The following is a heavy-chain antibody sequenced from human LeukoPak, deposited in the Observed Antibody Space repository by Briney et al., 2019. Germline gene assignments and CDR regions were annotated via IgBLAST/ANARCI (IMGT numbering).Heavy chain of an antibody. V-gene: IGHV3-48*03. CDR2: ISRSGSTI. CDR3: ARDQSSGWGYWFDP. CDR1: GFTFSSYE. D-gene: IGHD6-19*01. Sequence: PGGSLRLSCAASGFTFSSYEMNWVRQAPGKGLEWVSYISRSGSTIYYADSVKGRFTISRDNAKNSLYLQMNSLRAEDTAVYYCARDQSSGWGYWFDPWGQGTLVTVSS. J-gene: IGHJ5*02.